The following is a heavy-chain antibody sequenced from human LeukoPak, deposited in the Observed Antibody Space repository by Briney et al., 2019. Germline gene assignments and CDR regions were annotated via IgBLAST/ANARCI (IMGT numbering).Heavy chain of an antibody. CDR1: GFTFSSYT. D-gene: IGHD3-9*01. J-gene: IGHJ4*02. CDR3: ARELGYFAFDY. Sequence: GGSLRLSCAASGFTFSSYTMHWVRQAPGKGLEWVALMSYDGRNKYYADSVKGRFTISRDNSKNTLYLQMNSLRDEDTAVYYCARELGYFAFDYWGQGTLVTVSS. CDR2: MSYDGRNK. V-gene: IGHV3-30*04.